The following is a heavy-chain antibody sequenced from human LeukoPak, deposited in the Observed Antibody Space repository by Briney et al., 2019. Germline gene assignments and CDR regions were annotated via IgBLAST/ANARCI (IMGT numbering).Heavy chain of an antibody. V-gene: IGHV4-59*01. CDR1: GGSISSYY. CDR3: ASHDYGDPIDAFDI. Sequence: SETLSLTCTVSGGSISSYYWSWTRQPPGKGLEWIGYIYYSGSTNYNPSLKSRVTISVDTSKNQFSLKLSSVTAADTAVYYCASHDYGDPIDAFDIWGQGTMVTVSS. J-gene: IGHJ3*02. CDR2: IYYSGST. D-gene: IGHD4-17*01.